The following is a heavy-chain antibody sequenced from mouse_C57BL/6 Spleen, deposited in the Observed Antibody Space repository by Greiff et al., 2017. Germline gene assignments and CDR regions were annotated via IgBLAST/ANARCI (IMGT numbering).Heavy chain of an antibody. V-gene: IGHV2-9-1*01. J-gene: IGHJ4*01. CDR2: IWTGGGT. D-gene: IGHD4-1*01. CDR1: GFSLTSYA. Sequence: VKLMASGPGLVAPSQSLSITCTVSGFSLTSYAISWVRQPPGSGLEWLGVIWTGGGTNYNSALKSRLSISKDNSKSQVFLKMNSLQTDDTARYYCARKETGYYYAMDYWGQGTSVTVSS. CDR3: ARKETGYYYAMDY.